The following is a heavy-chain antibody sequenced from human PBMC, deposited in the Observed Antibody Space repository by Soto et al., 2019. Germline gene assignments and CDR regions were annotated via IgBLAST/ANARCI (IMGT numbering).Heavy chain of an antibody. CDR2: ISGSGGST. J-gene: IGHJ4*02. CDR3: AKESYSGYTHGYFDY. D-gene: IGHD5-12*01. V-gene: IGHV3-23*01. Sequence: GGSLRLSCAASGFTFSSYAMSWVRQAPGKGLEWVSAISGSGGSTYYADSVKGRFTISRDNSKNKLYLQMNSLRAEDTAVYYCAKESYSGYTHGYFDYWGQGTLVTVSS. CDR1: GFTFSSYA.